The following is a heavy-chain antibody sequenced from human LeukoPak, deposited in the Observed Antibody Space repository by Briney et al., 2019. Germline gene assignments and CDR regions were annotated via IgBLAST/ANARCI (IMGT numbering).Heavy chain of an antibody. CDR3: VRGRNYFPIDY. V-gene: IGHV3-53*01. J-gene: IGHJ4*02. D-gene: IGHD2/OR15-2a*01. Sequence: GSLRLSCAASGFTVSSSHMTWVRHTPENGLEWVSVTYSGGHTDYADSVKGRFTISRDNSKNTLYLQMSSLRVEDTAIYYCVRGRNYFPIDYWGQGTFVIVSS. CDR2: TYSGGHT. CDR1: GFTVSSSH.